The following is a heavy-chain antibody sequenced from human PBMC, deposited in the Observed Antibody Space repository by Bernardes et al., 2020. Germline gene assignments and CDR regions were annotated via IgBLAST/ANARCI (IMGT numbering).Heavy chain of an antibody. CDR2: IFSTDKK. V-gene: IGHV2-26*01. J-gene: IGHJ4*02. CDR1: GFSLSNSRLG. D-gene: IGHD1-26*01. CDR3: ARISQWDVYSGSFYPPDY. Sequence: SGPTLVKPTETLTLTCTVSGFSLSNSRLGVSWIRQPPGKALEWLAHIFSTDKKSYSTSLKSRLTISKDTSKSQVVLTMTNMDPVDTGTYFCARISQWDVYSGSFYPPDYWGQGTLVTVSS.